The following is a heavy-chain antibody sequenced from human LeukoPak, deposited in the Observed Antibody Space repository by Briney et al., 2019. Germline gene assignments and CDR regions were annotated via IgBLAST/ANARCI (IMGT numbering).Heavy chain of an antibody. Sequence: ASVKVSCKASGYTFSSYYIHWVRQAPEQGLEWMGIINPSGGSPSYAQKFQGRVTLTRDTSMSTVYMDLSSLRSEDTAVYYCARRGQCISTSCSLDYWGQGTLVTVSS. V-gene: IGHV1-46*01. CDR1: GYTFSSYY. CDR2: INPSGGSP. CDR3: ARRGQCISTSCSLDY. J-gene: IGHJ4*02. D-gene: IGHD2-2*01.